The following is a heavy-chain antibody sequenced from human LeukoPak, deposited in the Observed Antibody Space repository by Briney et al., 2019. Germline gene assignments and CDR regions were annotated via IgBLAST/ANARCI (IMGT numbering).Heavy chain of an antibody. Sequence: SVKVSCKASGGTFSSYAISWVRQAPGQGLEWMGGIIPIFGTANYAQKFQGRVTITADGSTSTAYMELSSLRSEDTAVYYCAREGGRTGTPNNWFDPWGQGTLVTVSS. D-gene: IGHD4-17*01. CDR3: AREGGRTGTPNNWFDP. CDR1: GGTFSSYA. V-gene: IGHV1-69*13. CDR2: IIPIFGTA. J-gene: IGHJ5*02.